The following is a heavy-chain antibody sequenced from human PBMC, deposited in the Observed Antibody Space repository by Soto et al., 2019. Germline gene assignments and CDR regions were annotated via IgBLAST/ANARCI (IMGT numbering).Heavy chain of an antibody. Sequence: QVQLVESGGGVVQPGRSLRLSCAASGFTFSSYAMHWVRQAPGKGLEWVAVISYDGSNKYYADSVKGRFTISRDNSKNTLYLQMNSRRAEDTAVYYCAGRLHSDYWGQGTLVTVSS. CDR2: ISYDGSNK. CDR1: GFTFSSYA. CDR3: AGRLHSDY. J-gene: IGHJ4*02. D-gene: IGHD4-4*01. V-gene: IGHV3-30-3*01.